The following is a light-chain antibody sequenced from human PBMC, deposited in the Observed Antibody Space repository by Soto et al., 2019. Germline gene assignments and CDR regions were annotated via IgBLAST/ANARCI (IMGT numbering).Light chain of an antibody. CDR2: VAS. CDR3: QQYLSLPLT. V-gene: IGKV1-33*01. J-gene: IGKJ4*01. Sequence: DIQMPQSPSSLSASIGDRVTITCQASQGISNFVNWYQQKPGKAPQLLIYVASNLETGVPSRFSGNGSGTDFTFTISSLQAEDIATYYGQQYLSLPLTFGGGTKVEIK. CDR1: QGISNF.